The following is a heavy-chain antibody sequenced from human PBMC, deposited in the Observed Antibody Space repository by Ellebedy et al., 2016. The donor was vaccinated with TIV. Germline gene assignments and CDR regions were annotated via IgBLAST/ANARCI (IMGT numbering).Heavy chain of an antibody. D-gene: IGHD6-19*01. CDR1: GYSFTSYW. V-gene: IGHV5-51*01. CDR3: ARSIAVAAYDAFDI. CDR2: IYPGDSDT. J-gene: IGHJ3*02. Sequence: KVSCKGSGYSFTSYWIGWVRQMPGQGLEWMGIIYPGDSDTRYSPSFQGQVTISADKSISTAYLQWSSLKASDTAMYYCARSIAVAAYDAFDIWGQGTMVTVSS.